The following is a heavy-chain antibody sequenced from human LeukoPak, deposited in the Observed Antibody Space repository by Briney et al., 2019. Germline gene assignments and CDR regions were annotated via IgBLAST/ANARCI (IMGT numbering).Heavy chain of an antibody. V-gene: IGHV3-23*01. CDR1: GCTFSNYA. D-gene: IGHD6-6*01. J-gene: IGHJ4*02. Sequence: GGSLRLSCAASGCTFSNYAMSWVRQAPGEGLEWVSGVSGSGDTTYYADSVKGRFTISRDNSKNTLYLQMSSLRAEDTALYYCSKGNIAASATSLHFDYWGQGTLVTVSS. CDR3: SKGNIAASATSLHFDY. CDR2: VSGSGDTT.